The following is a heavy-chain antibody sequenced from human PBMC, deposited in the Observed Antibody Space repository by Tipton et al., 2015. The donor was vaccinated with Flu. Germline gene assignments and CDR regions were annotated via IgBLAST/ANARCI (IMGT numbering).Heavy chain of an antibody. CDR1: GYSISSGYY. Sequence: TLSLTCTVSGYSISSGYYWGWIRQPPGKGLAWIGSIYHSGSTYYNPFLKSRVTISVDTSKNQFSLKLSSVTAADTAVYYCARVLQWELRRGWFDPWGQGTLVTVSS. V-gene: IGHV4-38-2*02. J-gene: IGHJ5*02. CDR2: IYHSGST. D-gene: IGHD1-26*01. CDR3: ARVLQWELRRGWFDP.